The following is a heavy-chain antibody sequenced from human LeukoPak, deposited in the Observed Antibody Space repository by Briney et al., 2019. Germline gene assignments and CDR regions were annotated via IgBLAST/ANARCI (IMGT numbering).Heavy chain of an antibody. CDR2: INHSGST. V-gene: IGHV4-34*01. J-gene: IGHJ4*02. D-gene: IGHD6-19*01. CDR1: GGSFSGYY. Sequence: PSETLSLTCAVYGGSFSGYYWSWIRQPPGKGLEWIGEINHSGSTNYNPSLKSRVTISEDTSKNQFSLKLSSVTAADTAVYYCARDGSEGNPHSFDYWGQGTLVTVSS. CDR3: ARDGSEGNPHSFDY.